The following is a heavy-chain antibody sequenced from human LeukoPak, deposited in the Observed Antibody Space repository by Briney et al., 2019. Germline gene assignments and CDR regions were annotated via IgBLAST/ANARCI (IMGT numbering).Heavy chain of an antibody. J-gene: IGHJ4*02. CDR3: VRETGWLFDF. CDR1: GFTFSSYV. D-gene: IGHD5-12*01. CDR2: ISPNSDNI. Sequence: PGGSLRLSCAASGFTFSSYVMHWVRQAPGKGMEWVAYISPNSDNIHYADSVKGRFTISRDNAKNSLFLQVNSLRAEDTAVYYCVRETGWLFDFWGQGTLVIVSS. V-gene: IGHV3-48*04.